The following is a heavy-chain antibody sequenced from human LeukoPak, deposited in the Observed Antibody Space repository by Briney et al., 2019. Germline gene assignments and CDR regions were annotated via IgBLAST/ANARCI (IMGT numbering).Heavy chain of an antibody. CDR3: ARDLLPNWFDP. D-gene: IGHD2-2*01. J-gene: IGHJ5*02. Sequence: GGSLRLSCAASGFTFDDYGMSWVRQAPGKGLEWVSGINWNGGSTGYADSVKGRFTISRDNAKNSLYLQTNSLRAEDTALYYCARDLLPNWFDPWGQGTLVTVSS. V-gene: IGHV3-20*04. CDR1: GFTFDDYG. CDR2: INWNGGST.